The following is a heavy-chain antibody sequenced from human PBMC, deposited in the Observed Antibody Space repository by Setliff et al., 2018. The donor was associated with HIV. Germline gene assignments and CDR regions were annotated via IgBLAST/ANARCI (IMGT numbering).Heavy chain of an antibody. D-gene: IGHD1-26*01. CDR3: ARDAEVGTTYFDY. CDR2: ISSNGLST. CDR1: GFTFSSYP. J-gene: IGHJ4*02. V-gene: IGHV3-64*02. Sequence: GGSLRLSCAASGFTFSSYPMTWVRQAPGKGLEYVSAISSNGLSTYYADSVKGRFTISRDNSKSTLYLQMGSLRAEDMAVYYCARDAEVGTTYFDYWGQGTLVTVSS.